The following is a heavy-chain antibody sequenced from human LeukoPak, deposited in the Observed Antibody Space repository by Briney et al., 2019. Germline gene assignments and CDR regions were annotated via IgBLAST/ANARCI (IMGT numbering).Heavy chain of an antibody. V-gene: IGHV1-69*13. CDR1: GGTFSSYA. Sequence: SVKVSFKASGGTFSSYAISWVRQAPGQGLEWMGGIIPIFGTANYAQKFQGRVTITADESTSTAYMELSSLRSEDTAVYYCARESRYCSGGSCYLNYWGQGTLVTVSS. CDR2: IIPIFGTA. CDR3: ARESRYCSGGSCYLNY. D-gene: IGHD2-15*01. J-gene: IGHJ4*02.